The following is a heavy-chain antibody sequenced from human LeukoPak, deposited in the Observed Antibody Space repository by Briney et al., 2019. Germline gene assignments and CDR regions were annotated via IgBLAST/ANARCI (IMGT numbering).Heavy chain of an antibody. CDR2: VQPDGSAE. V-gene: IGHV3-7*01. CDR3: ARDFFGWSSLGH. Sequence: PGGSLRLSCAASGFTFRSNWMNWVRQAPGKGLEWVAHVQPDGSAEIYADSVKGRFTISRDNAKDSVYLQMNSLRVEDTAVYYCARDFFGWSSLGHWGQGTLVTVSS. J-gene: IGHJ1*01. CDR1: GFTFRSNW. D-gene: IGHD6-19*01.